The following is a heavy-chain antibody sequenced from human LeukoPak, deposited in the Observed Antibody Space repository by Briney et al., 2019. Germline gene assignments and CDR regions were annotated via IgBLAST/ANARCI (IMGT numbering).Heavy chain of an antibody. CDR1: GFTFSSYA. CDR3: AKDRALHYDILTGHW. D-gene: IGHD3-9*01. V-gene: IGHV3-23*01. Sequence: GGSLRLSCAASGFTFSSYAMSWVRQAPGKGLEWVSAISGSGGSTYYADSVKGRFTISRDNSKNTLYLQMNSLRAEDTAVYYCAKDRALHYDILTGHWWGQGTLVTVSS. J-gene: IGHJ4*02. CDR2: ISGSGGST.